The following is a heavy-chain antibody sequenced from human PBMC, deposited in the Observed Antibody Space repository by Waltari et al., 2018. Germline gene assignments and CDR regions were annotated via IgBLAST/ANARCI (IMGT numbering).Heavy chain of an antibody. Sequence: QVLLQESGPGLVKPSETLSLTCTVSGGSISGYYWNWFRQPPGKGLEWIGRIYTSGSTNYNPSLKSRVTISINTSNNQFSLKLSSVTAADTAVYYCARDHYCSGGACYPGGSAFDIWGQGTMVTVSS. CDR2: IYTSGST. CDR1: GGSISGYY. V-gene: IGHV4-4*07. D-gene: IGHD2-15*01. J-gene: IGHJ3*02. CDR3: ARDHYCSGGACYPGGSAFDI.